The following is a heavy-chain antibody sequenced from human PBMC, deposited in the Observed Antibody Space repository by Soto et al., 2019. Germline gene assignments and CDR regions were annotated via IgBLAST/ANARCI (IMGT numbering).Heavy chain of an antibody. D-gene: IGHD6-19*01. CDR3: EKGFAVAGFYFES. CDR2: ITASGNSR. J-gene: IGHJ4*02. CDR1: GFTFNNYA. Sequence: GGSLRLSCVVSGFTFNNYAMGWVRQAPGKGLEWVSGITASGNSRYYADSVKDRFTVSRDNSRNTLFLQMDSLGVDDTGTYCCEKGFAVAGFYFESWGQGTVVTVSS. V-gene: IGHV3-23*05.